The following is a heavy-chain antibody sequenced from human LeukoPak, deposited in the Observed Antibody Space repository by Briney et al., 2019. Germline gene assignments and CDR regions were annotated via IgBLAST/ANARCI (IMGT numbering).Heavy chain of an antibody. V-gene: IGHV5-51*01. CDR2: IYPGDSDT. Sequence: RGESLKISCKGSGYSFTTQWIGWVRQMPGKGLEWMGIIYPGDSDTRYSPSFQGQVTISADKSISTAYLQWSSLKASDTAMYYCARSFYQTNYGSGDNWFDPWGQGTLVTVSS. CDR3: ARSFYQTNYGSGDNWFDP. D-gene: IGHD3-10*01. J-gene: IGHJ5*02. CDR1: GYSFTTQW.